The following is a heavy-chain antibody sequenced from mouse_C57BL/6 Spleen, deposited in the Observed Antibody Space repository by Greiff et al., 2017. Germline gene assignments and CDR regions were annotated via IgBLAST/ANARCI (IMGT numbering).Heavy chain of an antibody. V-gene: IGHV3-6*01. J-gene: IGHJ4*01. CDR2: ISYDGSN. CDR1: GYSITSGYY. Sequence: EVQLQESGPGLVKPSQSLSLTCSVPGYSITSGYYWNWIRQFPGNKLEWMGYISYDGSNNYNPSLKNRISITRDTSKNQFFLKLNSVTTEDTATYYCARDSPYYAMDYWGQGTSVTVSS. CDR3: ARDSPYYAMDY.